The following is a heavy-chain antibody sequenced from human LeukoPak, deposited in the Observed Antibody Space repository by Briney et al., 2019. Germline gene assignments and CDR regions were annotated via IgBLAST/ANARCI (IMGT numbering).Heavy chain of an antibody. V-gene: IGHV1-8*03. CDR2: MNPNSGNT. D-gene: IGHD6-19*01. CDR1: GYTFTSYD. J-gene: IGHJ3*02. CDR3: ARGTSYSSGWADAFDI. Sequence: SVKVSCKASGYTFTSYDINWVRQPTGQGLEWMGWMNPNSGNTGYAQKFQGRVTITRNTSISTAYMELSSLRSEDTVVYYCARGTSYSSGWADAFDIWGQGTMVTVSS.